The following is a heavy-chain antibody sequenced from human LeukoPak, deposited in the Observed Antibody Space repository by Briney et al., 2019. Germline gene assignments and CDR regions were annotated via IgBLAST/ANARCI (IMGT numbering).Heavy chain of an antibody. CDR1: GYTFTSYD. Sequence: ASVKVSCMASGYTFTSYDISRVRQAPGQGLEWMGWISAYNGNTNYAQKLQGRVTMTTDTSTSTAYMELRSLRSDDTAVYYCARGDYGEESDAFDIWGQGTMVTVSS. CDR3: ARGDYGEESDAFDI. V-gene: IGHV1-18*01. J-gene: IGHJ3*02. CDR2: ISAYNGNT. D-gene: IGHD4-17*01.